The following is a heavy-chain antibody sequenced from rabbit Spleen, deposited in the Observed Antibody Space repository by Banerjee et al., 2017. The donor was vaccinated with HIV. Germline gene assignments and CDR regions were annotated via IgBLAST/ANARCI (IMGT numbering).Heavy chain of an antibody. CDR3: ARELDDVIGWKFGW. CDR1: GFSFRDKAV. D-gene: IGHD4-1*01. Sequence: QEQLEESGGGLVKPEGSLTLTCKASGFSFRDKAVMCWVRQAPGKGLEWIACINVVTGKALYASWAKGRFTFSRTSSTTVTLQMTSLTAADTATYFCARELDDVIGWKFGWWGPGTLVTVS. V-gene: IGHV1S45*01. J-gene: IGHJ4*01. CDR2: INVVTGKA.